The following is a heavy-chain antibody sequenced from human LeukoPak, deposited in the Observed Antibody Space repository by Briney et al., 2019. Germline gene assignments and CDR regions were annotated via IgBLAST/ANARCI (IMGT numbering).Heavy chain of an antibody. J-gene: IGHJ3*02. CDR1: GGSISSGDYY. Sequence: PSETLSLTCTVSGGSISSGDYYWSWIRQPPGKGLGWIMYIYSSRSTSYTPSVKSRVPISVDTSKNQSSLQLSYVNAADTAVYYCARGYDSSGRWAFDIWGQGTMVTVSS. CDR3: ARGYDSSGRWAFDI. CDR2: IYSSRST. V-gene: IGHV4-30-4*01. D-gene: IGHD3-22*01.